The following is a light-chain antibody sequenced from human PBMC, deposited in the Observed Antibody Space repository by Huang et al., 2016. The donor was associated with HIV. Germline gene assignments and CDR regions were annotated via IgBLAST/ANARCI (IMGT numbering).Light chain of an antibody. J-gene: IGKJ2*01. CDR3: QQRISWPPSYT. CDR1: QSVSSY. CDR2: ATS. V-gene: IGKV3-11*01. Sequence: EIVLTQSPATLSLSPGDRATLSYRASQSVSSYFAWYQQKPGQPPRFLIYATSNRATGVPARVGCSGFGTDVTLTISSLEPEDFANDYCQQRISWPPSYTFGQGTKVEI.